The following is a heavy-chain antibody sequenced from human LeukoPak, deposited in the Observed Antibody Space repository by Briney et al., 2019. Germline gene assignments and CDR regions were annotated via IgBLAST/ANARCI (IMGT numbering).Heavy chain of an antibody. CDR3: ARIRYYDSSGYPWVYFDY. V-gene: IGHV4-4*07. CDR2: IYTSGST. CDR1: GGSISSYY. J-gene: IGHJ4*02. D-gene: IGHD3-22*01. Sequence: SETLSLTCTVSGGSISSYYWSWIRQPAGKGLEWIGRIYTSGSTNYNPSLKSRVTMSVDTSKNQFSLKLSSVTAADTAVYYCARIRYYDSSGYPWVYFDYWGQGTLLTVSS.